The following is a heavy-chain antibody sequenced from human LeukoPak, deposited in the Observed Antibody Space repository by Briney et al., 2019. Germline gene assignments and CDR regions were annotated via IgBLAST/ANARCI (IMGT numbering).Heavy chain of an antibody. V-gene: IGHV1-46*01. CDR1: GYTFTSYG. Sequence: GASVKVSCKASGYTFTSYGISWVRQAPGQGLEWMGIINPSGGSTSYAQKFQGRVTMTRDMSTSTVYMELSSLRSEDTAVYYCARSTQTISSWPPGGFDPWGQGTLVTVSS. D-gene: IGHD6-13*01. CDR3: ARSTQTISSWPPGGFDP. CDR2: INPSGGST. J-gene: IGHJ5*02.